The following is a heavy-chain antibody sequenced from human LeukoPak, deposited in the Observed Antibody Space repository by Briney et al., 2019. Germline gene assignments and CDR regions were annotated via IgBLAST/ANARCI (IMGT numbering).Heavy chain of an antibody. D-gene: IGHD6-19*01. J-gene: IGHJ4*02. CDR2: IVPILGIA. Sequence: SVKVSCKASGGTFSSYAISWVRQAPGQGLEWMGRIVPILGIANYAQKFQGRVTITADKSTSTAYMELSSLRSEDTAVYYCARQIAVAGTYFDYWGQGTLITVSS. CDR3: ARQIAVAGTYFDY. CDR1: GGTFSSYA. V-gene: IGHV1-69*04.